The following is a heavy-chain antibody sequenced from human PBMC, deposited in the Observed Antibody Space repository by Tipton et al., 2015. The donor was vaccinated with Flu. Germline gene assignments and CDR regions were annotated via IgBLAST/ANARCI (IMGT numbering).Heavy chain of an antibody. D-gene: IGHD3-10*02. CDR1: GSSIRSSNYY. J-gene: IGHJ4*02. V-gene: IGHV4-38-2*01. CDR2: IYRSGST. CDR3: ARHTGDSVRGVIDY. Sequence: TLSLTCAVSGSSIRSSNYYWGWIRQPPGKGLEWIGTIYRSGSTYYNPSLKSRLTISVDTSQNQFSLRLSSVTAADTAVYYCARHTGDSVRGVIDYWGQGTLVTVSS.